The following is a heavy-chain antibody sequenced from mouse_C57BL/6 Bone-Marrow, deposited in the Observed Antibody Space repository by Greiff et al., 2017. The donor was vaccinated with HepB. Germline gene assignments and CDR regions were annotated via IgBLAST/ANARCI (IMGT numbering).Heavy chain of an antibody. V-gene: IGHV2-2*01. D-gene: IGHD1-1*01. CDR1: GFSLTSYG. CDR2: IWSGGST. CDR3: ASTRIYYYGSSYPWFAY. Sequence: QVQLKESGPGLVQPSQSLSITCTVSGFSLTSYGVHWVRQSPGKGLEWLGVIWSGGSTDYNAAFISRLSISKDNSKSQVFFKMNSLQADDTAIYYCASTRIYYYGSSYPWFAYWGQGTLVTVSA. J-gene: IGHJ3*01.